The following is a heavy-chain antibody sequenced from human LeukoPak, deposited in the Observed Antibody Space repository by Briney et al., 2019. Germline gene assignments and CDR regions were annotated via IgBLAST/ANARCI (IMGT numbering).Heavy chain of an antibody. J-gene: IGHJ6*03. V-gene: IGHV4-39*01. D-gene: IGHD6-13*01. CDR1: GGSISSSSYY. Sequence: SETLSLTCTVSGGSISSSSYYWGWIRQPPGKGLEWIGSLFYSGSTYYNPSLKSRVSISVDTSKNQFSLRLSSVTAADTAVYYCARGPPGYSSRGLYYYYMDVWGKGTTVTVSS. CDR3: ARGPPGYSSRGLYYYYMDV. CDR2: LFYSGST.